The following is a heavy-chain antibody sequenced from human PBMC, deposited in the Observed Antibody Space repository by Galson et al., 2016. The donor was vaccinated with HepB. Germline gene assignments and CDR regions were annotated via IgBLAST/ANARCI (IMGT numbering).Heavy chain of an antibody. J-gene: IGHJ4*02. CDR3: ARERGGSGYDKDFDY. CDR2: ISRSGYYI. CDR1: GFTFSNYN. V-gene: IGHV3-21*01. Sequence: SLRLSCAASGFTFSNYNMNWVRQAPGKGLEWVSSISRSGYYIYYANSLKGRFTISRDNAKNSLYLQINSLRAEDTALYYCARERGGSGYDKDFDYWGQGTLVTVSS. D-gene: IGHD5-12*01.